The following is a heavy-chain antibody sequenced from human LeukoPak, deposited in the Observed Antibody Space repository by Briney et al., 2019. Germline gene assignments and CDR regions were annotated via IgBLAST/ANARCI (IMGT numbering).Heavy chain of an antibody. CDR1: GFTFSSYA. Sequence: PGGSLRLSCAASGFTFSSYAMSWVRQAPGKGLEWVSAISGSGGSTYYADSVKGRFTISRDNSKNTLYLQMNSLRAEDTAVYYCAKDFSTYYDFWSGYSGPGDYWGQGTLVTVSS. V-gene: IGHV3-23*01. CDR2: ISGSGGST. D-gene: IGHD3-3*01. J-gene: IGHJ4*02. CDR3: AKDFSTYYDFWSGYSGPGDY.